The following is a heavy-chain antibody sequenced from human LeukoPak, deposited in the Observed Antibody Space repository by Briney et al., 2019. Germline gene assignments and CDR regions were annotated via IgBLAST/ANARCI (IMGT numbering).Heavy chain of an antibody. D-gene: IGHD2-2*01. CDR1: GFTFSSHA. CDR2: ISYDGSNK. Sequence: GGSLRLSCAASGFTFSSHAMHWVRQAPGKGLEWVAVISYDGSNKYYADSVKGRFTISRDNSKNTLYLQMNSLRAEDTAVYYCARVVSPSSIDYWGQGTLVTVSS. V-gene: IGHV3-30-3*01. CDR3: ARVVSPSSIDY. J-gene: IGHJ4*02.